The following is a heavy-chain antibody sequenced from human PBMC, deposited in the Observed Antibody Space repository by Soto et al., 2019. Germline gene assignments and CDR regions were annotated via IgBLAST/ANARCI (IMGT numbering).Heavy chain of an antibody. CDR3: ARAITMVRGVRIRPYYFDY. J-gene: IGHJ4*02. CDR2: IYHSGST. V-gene: IGHV4-30-2*01. CDR1: GGSISSGGYS. Sequence: KTSETLSLTCAVSGGSISSGGYSWSWIRQPPGKGLEWIGYIYHSGSTYYNPSLKSRVTISVDTSKNQFSLKLSSVTAADTAVYYCARAITMVRGVRIRPYYFDYWGQGTLVTVSS. D-gene: IGHD3-10*01.